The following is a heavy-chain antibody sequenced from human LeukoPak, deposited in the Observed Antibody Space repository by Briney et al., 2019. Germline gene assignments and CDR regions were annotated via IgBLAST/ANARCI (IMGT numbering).Heavy chain of an antibody. CDR2: INPSGGTT. D-gene: IGHD3-16*01. CDR1: GYTFTGYY. V-gene: IGHV1-2*02. J-gene: IGHJ3*02. Sequence: ASVKVSCKASGYTFTGYYIHWVRQAPGQGLEWMGVINPSGGTTNYTQKFQGRVTMTRDTSINTAYMELSSLTSDDTAVYFCATWGLHFDIWGQGTMVTVAS. CDR3: ATWGLHFDI.